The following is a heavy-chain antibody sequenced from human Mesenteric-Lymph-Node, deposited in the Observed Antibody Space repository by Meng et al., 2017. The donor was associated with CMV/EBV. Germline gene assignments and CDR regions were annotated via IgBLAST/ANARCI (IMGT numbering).Heavy chain of an antibody. J-gene: IGHJ4*02. V-gene: IGHV3-74*01. CDR3: ARGRFLEWLFDLDY. CDR1: GFTFSSYW. CDR2: INSDGSST. D-gene: IGHD3-3*01. Sequence: GGSLRLSCAASGFTFSSYWMHWVRQAPGKGLVWVSRINSDGSSTNYADSVKGRFTISRDNAKNTLYLQMNSLRAEDTAVYYCARGRFLEWLFDLDYWGQGTLVTVSS.